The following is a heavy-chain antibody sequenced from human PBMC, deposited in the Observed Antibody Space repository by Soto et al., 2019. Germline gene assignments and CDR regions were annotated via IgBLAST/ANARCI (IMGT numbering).Heavy chain of an antibody. CDR1: GGSISSTGYY. CDR3: ARGPPNTY. D-gene: IGHD2-8*01. Sequence: SETLSLTCTVSGGSISSTGYYWGWIRQPPGKGLEWIGSIYYSGSTSYNPSPQSRVTMSVDTSKNQLSLKVSSVTAADTAVYYCARGPPNTYWGQGTLVTVSS. V-gene: IGHV4-39*07. CDR2: IYYSGST. J-gene: IGHJ4*02.